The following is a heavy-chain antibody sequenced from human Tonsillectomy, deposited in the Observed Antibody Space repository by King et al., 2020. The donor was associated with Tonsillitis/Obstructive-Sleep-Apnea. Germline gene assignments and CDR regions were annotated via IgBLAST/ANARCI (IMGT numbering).Heavy chain of an antibody. CDR2: ISAYNGRT. Sequence: QLVQSGAEVKKPGASVKVSCKASGYTFSNYGVSWVRQAPGQGLEWMGWISAYNGRTSYAQDLQGRLTMTTDTSTATAYMELRSLRSDDTAVYYCARDRSLGSGSYYFDWGQGTLVTVSS. CDR1: GYTFSNYG. V-gene: IGHV1-18*04. D-gene: IGHD1-26*01. CDR3: ARDRSLGSGSYYFD. J-gene: IGHJ4*02.